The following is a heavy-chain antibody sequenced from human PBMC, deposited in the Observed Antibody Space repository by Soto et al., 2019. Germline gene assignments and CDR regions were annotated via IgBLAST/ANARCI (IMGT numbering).Heavy chain of an antibody. CDR3: ARTTAVPNTLRSRYFFDY. Sequence: GTLSLTCSVSGGSVSDKTYYWSWIRQPPGKRLEWIGYVYYSGTTNYNPSLKSRVTISVDLSKDRFSLRLSSVTTADTALYYCARTTAVPNTLRSRYFFDYWGQGTLVTVSS. V-gene: IGHV4-61*01. D-gene: IGHD4-17*01. CDR2: VYYSGTT. J-gene: IGHJ4*02. CDR1: GGSVSDKTYY.